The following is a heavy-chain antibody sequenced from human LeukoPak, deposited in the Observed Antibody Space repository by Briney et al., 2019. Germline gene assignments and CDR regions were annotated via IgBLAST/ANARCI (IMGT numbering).Heavy chain of an antibody. CDR3: ARGQIFLWGYSYGELDY. V-gene: IGHV4-34*01. CDR1: GGSISSYY. D-gene: IGHD5-18*01. J-gene: IGHJ4*02. Sequence: SETLSLTCTVSGGSISSYYWSWIRQPPGKGLKWIGEINHSGSTNYNPSLKSRVTISVDTSKNQFSLKLSSVTAADTAVYYCARGQIFLWGYSYGELDYWGQGTLVTVSS. CDR2: INHSGST.